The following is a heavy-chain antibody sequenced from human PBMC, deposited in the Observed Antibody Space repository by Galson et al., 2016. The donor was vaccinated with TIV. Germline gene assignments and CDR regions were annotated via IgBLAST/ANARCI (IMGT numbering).Heavy chain of an antibody. V-gene: IGHV4-31*03. J-gene: IGHJ1*01. D-gene: IGHD1-26*01. CDR1: GGSISSGGFY. Sequence: LSLTCTVSGGSISSGGFYWSWIRQHPGKGLEWIGYIYNSGSTYYNPSLESRLIMSVDTSKNQFSLNLNSVTAADEAMYYCARWADSGSYYEYFHHWGQGTLVTVSS. CDR3: ARWADSGSYYEYFHH. CDR2: IYNSGST.